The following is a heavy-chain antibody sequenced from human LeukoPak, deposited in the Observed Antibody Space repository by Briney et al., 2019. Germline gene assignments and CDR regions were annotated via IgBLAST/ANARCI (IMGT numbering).Heavy chain of an antibody. V-gene: IGHV3-23*01. Sequence: PGGSLRLSCAASGFTFSSYGMSWVRQAPGKGLEWVSAISGSGGSTYYADSVKGRFTISRDNSKNKLFLQMNNLRSEDTAVYFCARPSPPGHGSNPPDHWGQGTLVTVSS. CDR2: ISGSGGST. CDR3: ARPSPPGHGSNPPDH. J-gene: IGHJ4*02. D-gene: IGHD5-24*01. CDR1: GFTFSSYG.